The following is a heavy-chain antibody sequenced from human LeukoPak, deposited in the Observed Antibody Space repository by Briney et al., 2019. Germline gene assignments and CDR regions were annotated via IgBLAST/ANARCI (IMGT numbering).Heavy chain of an antibody. D-gene: IGHD6-19*01. J-gene: IGHJ4*02. CDR1: GGTFSSYA. Sequence: ASVKVSYKASGGTFSSYAISWVRQAPGQGLEWMGWINPNSGGTNYAQKFQGWVTMTRDTSISTAYMELSRLRSDDTAVYSCARGGIAVATASDYWGQGTLVTVSS. V-gene: IGHV1-2*04. CDR3: ARGGIAVATASDY. CDR2: INPNSGGT.